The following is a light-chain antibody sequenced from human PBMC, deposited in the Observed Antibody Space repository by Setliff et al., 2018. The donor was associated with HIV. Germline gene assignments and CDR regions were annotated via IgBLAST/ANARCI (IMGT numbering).Light chain of an antibody. Sequence: QPVLTQPSSLSASPGASASLTCTLRSGINVGTYRIYWYQQKPGSPPQYLLRYKSDSDKQQGSGVPSRFSGSKDASANAGILLTSGLQSEDEADYYCLIWHSSAWVFGGGTKVTVL. CDR1: SGINVGTYR. V-gene: IGLV5-45*03. CDR2: YKSDSDK. CDR3: LIWHSSAWV. J-gene: IGLJ3*02.